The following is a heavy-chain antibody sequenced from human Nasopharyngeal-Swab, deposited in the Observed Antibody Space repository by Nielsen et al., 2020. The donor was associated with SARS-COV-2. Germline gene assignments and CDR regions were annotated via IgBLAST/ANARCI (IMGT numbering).Heavy chain of an antibody. CDR2: ITWDSVTR. CDR3: AGSQGYMVRAI. D-gene: IGHD3-10*01. V-gene: IGHV3-9*01. CDR1: GFTFDDYA. Sequence: GGSLRLSCAGSGFTFDDYAMHWVRQAPGKGLEWVAGITWDSVTRAYADSVMGRFTISRDNAMSLVYLQMNSLRGDDTAVYYCAGSQGYMVRAIWGHGTKVTVSS. J-gene: IGHJ6*02.